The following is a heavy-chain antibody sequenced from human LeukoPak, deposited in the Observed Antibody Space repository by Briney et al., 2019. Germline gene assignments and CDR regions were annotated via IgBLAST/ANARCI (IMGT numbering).Heavy chain of an antibody. D-gene: IGHD3-10*01. CDR3: ARDGVSGAFDI. V-gene: IGHV3-72*01. Sequence: GGSLRLSCAASGFTFSDHYMAWVRQAPGKGLEWVGRTRNKANSYTTEYAASVKGRFTISRDDSKNSLYLQMNSLKTEDTAVYYCARDGVSGAFDIWGQGTMVTVSS. CDR2: TRNKANSYTT. J-gene: IGHJ3*02. CDR1: GFTFSDHY.